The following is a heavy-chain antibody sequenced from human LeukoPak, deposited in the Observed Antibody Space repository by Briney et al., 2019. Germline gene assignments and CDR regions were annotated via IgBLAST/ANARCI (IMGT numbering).Heavy chain of an antibody. J-gene: IGHJ6*03. CDR2: IWYDGSNK. D-gene: IGHD2-2*01. V-gene: IGHV3-33*06. CDR1: GFTFSSYA. CDR3: AKAGTYCSSTSCYFYYYYYMDV. Sequence: GGSLRLSCAASGFTFSSYAMHWVRQAPGKGLEWVAVIWYDGSNKYYADSVKGRFTISRDNSKNTLYLQMNSLRAEDTAVYYCAKAGTYCSSTSCYFYYYYYMDVWGKGTTVTVSS.